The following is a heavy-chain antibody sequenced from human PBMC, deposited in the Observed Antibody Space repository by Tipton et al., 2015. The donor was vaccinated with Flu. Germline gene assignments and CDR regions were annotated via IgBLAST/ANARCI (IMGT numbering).Heavy chain of an antibody. V-gene: IGHV3-33*01. CDR3: ARDMATYFDY. D-gene: IGHD5-24*01. J-gene: IGHJ4*02. CDR2: IWYDGSNK. CDR1: GFTFSSYG. Sequence: SGFTFSSYGMHWVRQAPGKGLEWVAVIWYDGSNKYYADSVKGRFTISRDNSKNTLYLQMNSLRAEDTAVYYCARDMATYFDYWGQGTLVTVSS.